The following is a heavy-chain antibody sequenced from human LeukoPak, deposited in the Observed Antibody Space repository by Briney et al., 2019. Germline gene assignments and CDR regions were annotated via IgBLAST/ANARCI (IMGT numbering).Heavy chain of an antibody. V-gene: IGHV3-11*01. CDR2: ISTSASTI. Sequence: GGSLRLSCAASGFTFSDYYMSWIRQAPGKGPDWISYISTSASTIFYADSVKGRFTISRDNAKNSLYLQMNSLRVEDTAVYYCVRARGVTTNVDYWGQGTLVTVSS. D-gene: IGHD4-17*01. CDR3: VRARGVTTNVDY. CDR1: GFTFSDYY. J-gene: IGHJ4*02.